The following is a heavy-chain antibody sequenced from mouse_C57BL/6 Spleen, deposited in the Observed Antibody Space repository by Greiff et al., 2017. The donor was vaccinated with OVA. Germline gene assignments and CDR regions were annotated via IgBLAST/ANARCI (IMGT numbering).Heavy chain of an antibody. J-gene: IGHJ4*01. CDR1: GYAFSSSW. CDR2: IYPGDGDT. CDR3: AGYDYDDAMDY. V-gene: IGHV1-82*01. D-gene: IGHD2-4*01. Sequence: VKLVESGPELVKPGASVKISCKASGYAFSSSWMNWVKQRPGKGLEWIGRIYPGDGDTNYNGKFKGKATLTADKSSSTAYMQLSSLTSEDSAVYFCAGYDYDDAMDYWGQGTSVTVSS.